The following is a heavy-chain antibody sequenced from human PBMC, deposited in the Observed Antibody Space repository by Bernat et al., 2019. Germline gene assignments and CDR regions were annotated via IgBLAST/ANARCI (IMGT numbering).Heavy chain of an antibody. CDR2: IRYDGSNK. V-gene: IGHV3-30*02. CDR3: AKDTGHNGNFDD. Sequence: QVQLVESGGGVVQPGGSLRLSCAASGFTFSSYGMHWVRQAPGKGLEWVAFIRYDGSNKYYADSVKGRFTISRDNSKNTLYLQMNSLRAEDTAVYYWAKDTGHNGNFDDWGQGTLVTVSS. CDR1: GFTFSSYG. D-gene: IGHD1-1*01. J-gene: IGHJ4*02.